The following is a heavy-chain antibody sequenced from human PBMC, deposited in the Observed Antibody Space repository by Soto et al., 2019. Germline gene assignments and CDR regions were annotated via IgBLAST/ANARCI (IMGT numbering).Heavy chain of an antibody. CDR1: GFTFSSYA. D-gene: IGHD3-10*01. V-gene: IGHV3-23*01. J-gene: IGHJ4*02. Sequence: EVQLLESGGGLVQPGGSLRLSCAASGFTFSSYAMSWVRQAPGKGLEWVSAISGSGGSTYYADYVKGRFTISRDNAKNTLYLQMNSLRAEDTAVYYCAKDFYGSGSYYDYWGQGTLVTVSS. CDR3: AKDFYGSGSYYDY. CDR2: ISGSGGST.